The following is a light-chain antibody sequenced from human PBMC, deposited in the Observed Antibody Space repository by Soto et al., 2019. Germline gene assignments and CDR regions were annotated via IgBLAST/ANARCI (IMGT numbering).Light chain of an antibody. CDR1: TGAVTSGYY. CDR3: LLYYGGQLGV. CDR2: STS. Sequence: QAVVTQEPSLTVSPGGTVTLTCASSTGAVTSGYYPNWFQQKPGQAPRALIYSTSNKYSWTPARFSGSLLGGKAALTLSGVQPEDEAEYYCLLYYGGQLGVFGGGTKLTVI. V-gene: IGLV7-43*01. J-gene: IGLJ2*01.